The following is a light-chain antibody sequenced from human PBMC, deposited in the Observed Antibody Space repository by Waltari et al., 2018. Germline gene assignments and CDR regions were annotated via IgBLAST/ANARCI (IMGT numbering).Light chain of an antibody. Sequence: QSLVTQSPSVSGTPGQRVTISCSASGSRIGSIDLNWYQQFPGTAPNLLVYHINVRPSGVPDRFSGSKSGTSATLTISGLQSEDEADYYCAAWFDSLNGWVFGGGTKVTVL. J-gene: IGLJ3*02. CDR1: GSRIGSID. CDR2: HIN. V-gene: IGLV1-44*01. CDR3: AAWFDSLNGWV.